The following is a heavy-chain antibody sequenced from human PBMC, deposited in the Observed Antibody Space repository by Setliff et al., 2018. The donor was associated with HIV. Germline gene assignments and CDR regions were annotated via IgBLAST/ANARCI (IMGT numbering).Heavy chain of an antibody. J-gene: IGHJ4*02. V-gene: IGHV1-18*01. CDR1: GYSFITHD. CDR3: ARDYDVIMVGVVGDY. D-gene: IGHD3-10*01. CDR2: ISIYNGNV. Sequence: ASVKVSCKASGYSFITHDINWVRQAPGQGLVWMGRISIYNGNVNTAPKFQGRVTMTTDTSTNTAYLELSSLRSDDTAVYYCARDYDVIMVGVVGDYWVQGTLVTVSS.